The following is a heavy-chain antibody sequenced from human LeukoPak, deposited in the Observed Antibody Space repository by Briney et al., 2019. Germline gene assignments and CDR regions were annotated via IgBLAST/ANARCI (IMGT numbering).Heavy chain of an antibody. CDR2: INPNSGGT. J-gene: IGHJ4*02. CDR1: GYTFTGYY. CDR3: ARDPGYSSSWYPVGDQYYFDY. Sequence: GASVKVSCKASGYTFTGYYMHWVRQAPGQGLEWMGWINPNSGGTNYAQKFQGRVTMTRDTSISTAYMELSRLRSDDTAVYYCARDPGYSSSWYPVGDQYYFDYWGQGTLVTVSS. V-gene: IGHV1-2*02. D-gene: IGHD6-13*01.